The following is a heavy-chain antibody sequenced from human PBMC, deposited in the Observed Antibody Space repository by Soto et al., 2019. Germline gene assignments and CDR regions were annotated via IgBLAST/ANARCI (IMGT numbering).Heavy chain of an antibody. D-gene: IGHD2-15*01. J-gene: IGHJ6*02. V-gene: IGHV3-72*01. CDR2: TRNKANSYTT. Sequence: EVQLVESGGGLVQPGGSLRLSCAASGFTFSDHYMDWVRQAPGKGLEWVGRTRNKANSYTTEYAASVKGRFTISRDDSKNSLYVEMNSLKTEDTAVYYCAREPGGRCVVVVAAKRYYYYYYGMDVWGQGTTVTVSS. CDR3: AREPGGRCVVVVAAKRYYYYYYGMDV. CDR1: GFTFSDHY.